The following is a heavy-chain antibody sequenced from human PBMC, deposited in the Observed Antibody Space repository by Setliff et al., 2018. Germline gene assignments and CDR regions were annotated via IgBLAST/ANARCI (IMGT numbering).Heavy chain of an antibody. CDR1: GGSVGNSYYY. D-gene: IGHD2-15*01. CDR2: IYTTCST. Sequence: SETLSLTCTVSGGSVGNSYYYWNWIRQPAGKGLEWIGRIYTTCSTNYNPSLKSRATLSVDTSTSQFSLRLTSVTAADSAVDFCARENGYCSGGACYCMFGYWGQGTLVTVSS. CDR3: ARENGYCSGGACYCMFGY. V-gene: IGHV4-61*02. J-gene: IGHJ4*02.